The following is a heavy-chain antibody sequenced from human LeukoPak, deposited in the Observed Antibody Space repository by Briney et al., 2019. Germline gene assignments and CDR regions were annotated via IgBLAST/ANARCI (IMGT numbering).Heavy chain of an antibody. V-gene: IGHV3-30*03. J-gene: IGHJ4*02. CDR3: AYDSSGPKEDFDY. CDR2: ISYDGSNK. Sequence: GRSLRLSCAASGFTFSIYGMHWVRQAPGKGLEGVAVISYDGSNKYYADSVKGRFTISRDNSKNTLYLQMNSLRAEDTAVYYCAYDSSGPKEDFDYWGQGTLVTVSS. CDR1: GFTFSIYG. D-gene: IGHD3-22*01.